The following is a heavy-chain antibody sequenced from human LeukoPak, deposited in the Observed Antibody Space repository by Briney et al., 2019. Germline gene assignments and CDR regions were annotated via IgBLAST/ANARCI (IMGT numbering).Heavy chain of an antibody. CDR1: GFTFSTFE. V-gene: IGHV3-48*03. D-gene: IGHD3-22*01. Sequence: GGSLRLSCAASGFTFSTFEMIWVRQAPGGGLEWLSYIGRSGGGSIKYYADSVKGRFTISRDNAKNSLYLQMNSLRAEDTAVYYCAREEGTSGYRFDYWGQGTLVTVSS. CDR2: IGRSGGGSIK. J-gene: IGHJ4*02. CDR3: AREEGTSGYRFDY.